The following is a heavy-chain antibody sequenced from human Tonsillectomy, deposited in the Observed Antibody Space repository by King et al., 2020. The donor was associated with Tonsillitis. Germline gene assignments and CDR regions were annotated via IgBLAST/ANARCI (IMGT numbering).Heavy chain of an antibody. V-gene: IGHV3-30*18. J-gene: IGHJ4*02. CDR2: ISYDGSNK. CDR3: AKERFKGGYCSSTSCSRGRRIEYYFDY. CDR1: GFTFSSYG. D-gene: IGHD2-2*01. Sequence: VQLVESGGGVVQPGRSLRLSCAASGFTFSSYGMHWVRQAPGKGLEWVAVISYDGSNKYYADSVQGRFTISRDNSKNTLYLQMNSLRAEDTAVYYCAKERFKGGYCSSTSCSRGRRIEYYFDYWGQGTLVTVSS.